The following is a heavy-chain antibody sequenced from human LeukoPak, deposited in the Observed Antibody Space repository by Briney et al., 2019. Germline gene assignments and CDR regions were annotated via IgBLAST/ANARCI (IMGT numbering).Heavy chain of an antibody. V-gene: IGHV3-48*03. CDR2: MRSRGSTI. Sequence: GGSLRLSCAASGFTFSIYEMNWVRQAPGKGLEGVSYMRSRGSTIDYEASVKGRFTTSSDNAKNSTYLQKNSLRAEDTAVYYCARSGDYEGGERLDYWGQGTLVTVSS. D-gene: IGHD4-17*01. CDR1: GFTFSIYE. J-gene: IGHJ4*02. CDR3: ARSGDYEGGERLDY.